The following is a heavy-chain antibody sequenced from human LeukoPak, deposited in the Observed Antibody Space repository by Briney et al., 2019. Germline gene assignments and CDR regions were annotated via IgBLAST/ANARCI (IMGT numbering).Heavy chain of an antibody. Sequence: SETLSLTCTVSGGSISSYYWSWIRQPAGKGLEWIGRIYTSGSTNYNPSLKSRVTISVDTSKNQLSLRLISVTAADTAVYYCTRDSGTSGEVKFDPWGQGSLVTVSS. D-gene: IGHD3-10*01. CDR1: GGSISSYY. CDR2: IYTSGST. V-gene: IGHV4-4*07. CDR3: TRDSGTSGEVKFDP. J-gene: IGHJ5*02.